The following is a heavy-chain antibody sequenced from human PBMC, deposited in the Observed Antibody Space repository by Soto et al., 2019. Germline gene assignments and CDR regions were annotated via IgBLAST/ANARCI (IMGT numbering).Heavy chain of an antibody. CDR3: ARAGAAPYYYYGMDV. CDR2: ISTYNGDT. D-gene: IGHD2-15*01. V-gene: IGHV1-18*01. J-gene: IGHJ6*02. Sequence: QVQLVQSGAEVRKPGASVKVSCKASGYTFSTSGMSWLRQAPGQGLEWMGWISTYNGDTNDAPKFQDRVTMTSDTPTSTVYMELRSLRSDDTAVYYCARAGAAPYYYYGMDVWGQGTRVTVSS. CDR1: GYTFSTSG.